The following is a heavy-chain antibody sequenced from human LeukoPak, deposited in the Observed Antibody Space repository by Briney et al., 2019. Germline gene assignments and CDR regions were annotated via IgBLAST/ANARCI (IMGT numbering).Heavy chain of an antibody. CDR1: GGSINNYY. CDR2: IYYSGSI. CDR3: ARRPSGSGRFDS. D-gene: IGHD3-10*01. J-gene: IGHJ4*02. V-gene: IGHV4-59*08. Sequence: SETLSLTCTVSGGSINNYYWSWIRQPPGKGLEWIGYIYYSGSINYNPSLKSRVTISVDTSKNQFSLKLSSVTAADTAVYYCARRPSGSGRFDSWGQGTLVTVSS.